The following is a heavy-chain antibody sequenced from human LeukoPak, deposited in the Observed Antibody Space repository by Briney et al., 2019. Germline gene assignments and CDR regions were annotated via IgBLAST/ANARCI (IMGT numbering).Heavy chain of an antibody. CDR2: IRYDGSNK. D-gene: IGHD2-2*01. V-gene: IGHV3-30*02. Sequence: GGSLRLSCAASGFTFSSYGMHWVRQAPGKGLEWVAFIRYDGSNKYYADSVKGRFTISRDNSKNTLYLQMNSLRAEDTAVYYCAKDPLDCSSTSRYFPGGAGDYWGQGTLVTVSS. CDR1: GFTFSSYG. CDR3: AKDPLDCSSTSRYFPGGAGDY. J-gene: IGHJ4*02.